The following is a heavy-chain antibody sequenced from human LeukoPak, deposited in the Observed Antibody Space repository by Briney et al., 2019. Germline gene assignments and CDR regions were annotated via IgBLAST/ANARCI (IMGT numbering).Heavy chain of an antibody. CDR2: IQDDGATT. Sequence: GGSLRLSCAASGFTFSTFPMHWVRQAPGKGLEWVALIQDDGATTNYADSVRGRFTISRDNSKSTVYLQMNSLKPDDTAVYYCATQSITLVVVISPFDYWGQGTLVTVSS. CDR3: ATQSITLVVVISPFDY. V-gene: IGHV3-30*02. D-gene: IGHD3-22*01. CDR1: GFTFSTFP. J-gene: IGHJ4*02.